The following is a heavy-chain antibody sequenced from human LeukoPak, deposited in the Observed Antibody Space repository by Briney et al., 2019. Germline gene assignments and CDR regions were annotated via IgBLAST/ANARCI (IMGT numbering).Heavy chain of an antibody. J-gene: IGHJ4*02. CDR2: IYYSGST. V-gene: IGHV4-39*07. D-gene: IGHD6-19*01. CDR3: ARGYSSGWRNFDY. Sequence: PSETLSLTCTVSGGSISSSSYYWGWIRQPPGKGLEWIGSIYYSGSTYYNPSLKSRVTISVDTSKNQFSLKLSSVTAADTAVYYCARGYSSGWRNFDYWGQGTLVTVSS. CDR1: GGSISSSSYY.